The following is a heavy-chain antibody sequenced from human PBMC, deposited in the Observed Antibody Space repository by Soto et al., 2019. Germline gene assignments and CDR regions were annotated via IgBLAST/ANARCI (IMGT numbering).Heavy chain of an antibody. CDR1: GYTFTGYY. CDR2: INPNSGGT. CDR3: ARGYSGYDWFDP. J-gene: IGHJ5*02. Sequence: ASVKVSCKASGYTFTGYYMHWVRQAPGQGLEWMGWINPNSGGTNYAQKFQDWVTMTRDTSISTAYMELSRLRSDDTAVYYCARGYSGYDWFDPWGQGTLVTVSS. D-gene: IGHD5-12*01. V-gene: IGHV1-2*04.